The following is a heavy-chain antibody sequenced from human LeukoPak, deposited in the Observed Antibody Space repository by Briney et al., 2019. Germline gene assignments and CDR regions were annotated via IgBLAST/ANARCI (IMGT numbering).Heavy chain of an antibody. J-gene: IGHJ6*03. V-gene: IGHV3-23*01. CDR2: ISGNGGRT. CDR1: GFTFSTYA. Sequence: GGSLRLSCAASGFTFSTYAMSWVRQAPGKGLEWVSNISGNGGRTYYADAVKGRFTISRDDSKNMLYLEMNSLRAEDTALYYCAKGTYYMDVWGKGTTVTISS. CDR3: AKGTYYMDV.